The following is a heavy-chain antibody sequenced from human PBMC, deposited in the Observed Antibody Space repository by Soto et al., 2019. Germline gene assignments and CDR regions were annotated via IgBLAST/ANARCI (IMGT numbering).Heavy chain of an antibody. CDR3: GGYGDYPIYYLDD. D-gene: IGHD4-17*01. V-gene: IGHV4-39*01. Sequence: PSEALSLTCTVSGGSISSSTYYWAWIRQPPGKGLERIGSIYYSGNTYYNPSLKSRVTISVDTSKNQFSLKLSSVTAADPAVYYRGGYGDYPIYYLDDWGQGTLLTVSS. CDR2: IYYSGNT. CDR1: GGSISSSTYY. J-gene: IGHJ4*02.